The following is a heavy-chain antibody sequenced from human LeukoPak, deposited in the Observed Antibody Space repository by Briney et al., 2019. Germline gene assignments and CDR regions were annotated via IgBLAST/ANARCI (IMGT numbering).Heavy chain of an antibody. Sequence: GGSLRLSCAASGFTFSSYWMTWVRQVPGKGLEWVANINQDGSEKNYVDSVKGRFTISRDNAKNSLSLQMNSLRAEDTAVYYCVRDGGVSGYDLLDYWGQGTLVTVSS. V-gene: IGHV3-7*01. CDR2: INQDGSEK. J-gene: IGHJ4*02. D-gene: IGHD5-12*01. CDR1: GFTFSSYW. CDR3: VRDGGVSGYDLLDY.